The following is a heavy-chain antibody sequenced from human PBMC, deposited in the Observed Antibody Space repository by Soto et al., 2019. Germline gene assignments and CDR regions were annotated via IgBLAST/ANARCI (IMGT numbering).Heavy chain of an antibody. CDR3: ARGYNWIRRGGFDY. D-gene: IGHD1-20*01. V-gene: IGHV4-34*01. J-gene: IGHJ4*02. CDR1: GGSFSGYY. CDR2: INHSGST. Sequence: SETLSLTCAVYGGSFSGYYWSWIRQPPGKGLEWIGEINHSGSTNHNPSLKSRVTISVDTSKNQFSLKLSSVTAADTAVYYCARGYNWIRRGGFDYWGQGTLVTVSS.